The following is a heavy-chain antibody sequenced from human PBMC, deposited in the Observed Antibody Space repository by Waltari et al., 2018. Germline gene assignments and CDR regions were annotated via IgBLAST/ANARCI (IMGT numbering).Heavy chain of an antibody. Sequence: QLQLQESGPGLVKPSETLSLTCTVSGGSISSSSYYWGWIRQPPGKGLEWIGSIYYIGNTYYNPSLKSLVTISVDTSKSQFSLKLSTVTAADTAVYYCARRAGAAGNWYFDLWGRGTLVTVSS. CDR1: GGSISSSSYY. J-gene: IGHJ2*01. V-gene: IGHV4-39*01. D-gene: IGHD6-13*01. CDR3: ARRAGAAGNWYFDL. CDR2: IYYIGNT.